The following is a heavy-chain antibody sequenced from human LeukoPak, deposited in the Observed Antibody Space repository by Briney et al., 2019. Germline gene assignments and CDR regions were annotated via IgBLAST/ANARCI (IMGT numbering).Heavy chain of an antibody. CDR2: ISSSGTTI. J-gene: IGHJ4*02. CDR1: GFTFSDYY. V-gene: IGHV3-11*01. D-gene: IGHD3-10*01. Sequence: GGSLRLSCAASGFTFSDYYMSWIRQPPGKGLEWVSYISSSGTTIYYADSVRGRFTVSRENAKNSLYLQMDGLSAEDTAVYYCASLRGVNRWGQGTLVTVSS. CDR3: ASLRGVNR.